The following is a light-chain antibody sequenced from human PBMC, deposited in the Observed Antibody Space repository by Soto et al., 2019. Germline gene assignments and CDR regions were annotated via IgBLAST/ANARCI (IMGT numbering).Light chain of an antibody. CDR1: QSVSSTY. CDR2: GAS. J-gene: IGKJ1*01. V-gene: IGKV3-20*01. Sequence: EIVLTQSPGTLSLSPGERATLSCRASQSVSSTYLVWYQQKPGQAPRLLIYGASSRATGIPDRFSGSGSGTDFTLTISRLEPEDFAVYYCQQGGWTFGQGTKVEIK. CDR3: QQGGWT.